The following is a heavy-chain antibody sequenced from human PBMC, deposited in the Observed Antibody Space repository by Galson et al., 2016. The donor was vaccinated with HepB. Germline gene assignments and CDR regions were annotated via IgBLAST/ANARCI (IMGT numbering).Heavy chain of an antibody. J-gene: IGHJ5*02. V-gene: IGHV3-11*01. Sequence: SLRLSCAASGFTFSNYYMNWIRQAPGKGLEWVSCISSSDNTIYYADSVKGRFTISRDNAKNSLYLQMKSLRAEDTAVYYCARDQYYGYRWFDPWGQGTLVTVSS. D-gene: IGHD3-10*01. CDR2: ISSSDNTI. CDR3: ARDQYYGYRWFDP. CDR1: GFTFSNYY.